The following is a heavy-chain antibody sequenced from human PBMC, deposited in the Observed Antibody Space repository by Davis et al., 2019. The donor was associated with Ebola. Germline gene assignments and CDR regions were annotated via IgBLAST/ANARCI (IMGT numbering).Heavy chain of an antibody. Sequence: ASVKVSCKASGHAFTTYALNWVRQAPGQGLEWMGMINPNDGRTIYAQKFQGRVTVTRDTSTTTVYMDLSSLKTEDTGVYYCTRGGVRILGVAQTFHYWGQGTLVTVSS. V-gene: IGHV1-46*03. D-gene: IGHD3-3*01. CDR3: TRGGVRILGVAQTFHY. J-gene: IGHJ4*02. CDR1: GHAFTTYA. CDR2: INPNDGRT.